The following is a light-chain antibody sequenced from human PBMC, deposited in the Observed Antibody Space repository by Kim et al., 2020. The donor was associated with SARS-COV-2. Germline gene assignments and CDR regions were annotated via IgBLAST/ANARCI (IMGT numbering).Light chain of an antibody. Sequence: EIVMTQSPGTLSVSPGERATLSCRASQSVASKLAWFQQKPGQAPRLLIYDASTRATGIPARFSGGGSGTEFTLTISSLQFEDFAVYYCQQYNNWPYTFGQGTKLEI. CDR1: QSVASK. J-gene: IGKJ2*01. V-gene: IGKV3-15*01. CDR2: DAS. CDR3: QQYNNWPYT.